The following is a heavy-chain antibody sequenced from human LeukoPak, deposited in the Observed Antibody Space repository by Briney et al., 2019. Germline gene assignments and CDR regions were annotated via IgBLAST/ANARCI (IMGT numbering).Heavy chain of an antibody. CDR3: ARGPWWHYFDY. D-gene: IGHD2-15*01. V-gene: IGHV1-8*03. CDR2: MNPNSGNT. J-gene: IGHJ4*02. Sequence: GASVKVSCKASGYTFTSYDINWVRQATGQGLEWMGWMNPNSGNTGYAQKFQGRVTITRNTSISTAYMELSSLRSEDTAVHYCARGPWWHYFDYWGQGTLVTVSS. CDR1: GYTFTSYD.